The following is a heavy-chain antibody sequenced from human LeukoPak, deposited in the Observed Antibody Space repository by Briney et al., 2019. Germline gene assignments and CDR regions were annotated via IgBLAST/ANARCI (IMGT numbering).Heavy chain of an antibody. Sequence: ASVKVSCKASGYTFTSYGISWVRQAPGQGLEWMGWISAYNGNTSYAQKLQGRVTMTTDTSTSTAYMELRSLRSDDTAVYYCATSGIAVAGTLGESIDYWGQGTLVTVSS. CDR3: ATSGIAVAGTLGESIDY. V-gene: IGHV1-18*01. CDR2: ISAYNGNT. J-gene: IGHJ4*02. CDR1: GYTFTSYG. D-gene: IGHD6-19*01.